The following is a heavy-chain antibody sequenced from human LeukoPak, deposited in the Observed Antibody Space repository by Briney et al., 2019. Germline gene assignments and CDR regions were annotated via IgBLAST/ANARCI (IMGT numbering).Heavy chain of an antibody. D-gene: IGHD3-22*01. CDR2: IIPIFGTA. CDR3: ARDYYDSSGYYPSHYMDV. V-gene: IGHV1-69*06. Sequence: SVKVSCKASGGTFSSYAISWVRQAPGQGLEWMGGIIPIFGTANYAQKFQGRVTITADKSTSTAYMELSSLRSEDTAVYYCARDYYDSSGYYPSHYMDVWGKGTTVTISS. CDR1: GGTFSSYA. J-gene: IGHJ6*03.